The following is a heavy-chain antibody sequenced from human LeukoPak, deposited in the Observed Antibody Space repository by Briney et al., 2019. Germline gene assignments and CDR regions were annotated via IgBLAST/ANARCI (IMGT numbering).Heavy chain of an antibody. D-gene: IGHD5-18*01. V-gene: IGHV3-49*03. CDR2: IRGKAYGGTT. CDR1: GFTFGDYA. Sequence: GGSLRLSCTSSGFTFGDYAMSWFRQAPGKGLEWVAFIRGKAYGGTTEYAASVKGRFIISRDDSKSIAYLQMNSLKTEDTAAYYCTKYSGRIDYWGQGTPVTVSS. CDR3: TKYSGRIDY. J-gene: IGHJ4*02.